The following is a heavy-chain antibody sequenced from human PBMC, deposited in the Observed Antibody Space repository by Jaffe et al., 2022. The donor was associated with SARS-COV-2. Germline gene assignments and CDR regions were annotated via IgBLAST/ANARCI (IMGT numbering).Heavy chain of an antibody. Sequence: QLQLVQSGAEVKKPGASVKVSCKASGYTFSGYDINWVRQATGQGLEWMGWMNPKSGNTGYAQKFQGRVTMTRNTSISTAYMELSSLRSEDTAVYYCARGERWLQRPAWFDPWGQGTLVTVSS. CDR2: MNPKSGNT. CDR3: ARGERWLQRPAWFDP. J-gene: IGHJ5*02. D-gene: IGHD6-19*01. V-gene: IGHV1-8*01. CDR1: GYTFSGYD.